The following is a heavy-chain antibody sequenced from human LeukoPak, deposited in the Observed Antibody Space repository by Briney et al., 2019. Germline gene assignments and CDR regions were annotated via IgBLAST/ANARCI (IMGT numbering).Heavy chain of an antibody. CDR3: TRRYFDTPLN. Sequence: GGSLRLSCTASGFTFGDYAMSWVRQAPGKGLEWVGFIRSKAYGGTTEYAASVKSRFTISRDDSKSIAYLQMNSLKTEDTAVYYCTRRYFDTPLNWGQGTPVTVSS. CDR2: IRSKAYGGTT. J-gene: IGHJ4*02. D-gene: IGHD3-9*01. V-gene: IGHV3-49*04. CDR1: GFTFGDYA.